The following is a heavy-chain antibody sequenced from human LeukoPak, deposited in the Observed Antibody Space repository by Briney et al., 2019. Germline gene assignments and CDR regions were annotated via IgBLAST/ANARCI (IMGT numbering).Heavy chain of an antibody. V-gene: IGHV3-74*01. CDR3: TRISYDSSAYYDY. CDR1: GFTFSRYW. CDR2: INSDGRST. J-gene: IGHJ4*02. D-gene: IGHD3-22*01. Sequence: PGGYLRLSCAASGFTFSRYWMHWVRQAPGKGLVWVSRINSDGRSTIYADSVKGRFTISRDNARNTLYLQMNSLRAEDTAVYYCTRISYDSSAYYDYWGQGTPVTVSS.